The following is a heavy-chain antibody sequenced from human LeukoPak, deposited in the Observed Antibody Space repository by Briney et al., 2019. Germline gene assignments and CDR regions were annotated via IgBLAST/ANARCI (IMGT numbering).Heavy chain of an antibody. CDR3: ARVSYYDSRGHWGY. D-gene: IGHD3-22*01. Sequence: GSLRLSCAASGFPFDDYGMSWVRQAPGKGLEWVSGINWNGGSTGYADSVKGRFTISRDNAKNSLYLQMNSLRAEDTALYYCARVSYYDSRGHWGYWGQGTLVTVSS. CDR1: GFPFDDYG. V-gene: IGHV3-20*04. CDR2: INWNGGST. J-gene: IGHJ4*02.